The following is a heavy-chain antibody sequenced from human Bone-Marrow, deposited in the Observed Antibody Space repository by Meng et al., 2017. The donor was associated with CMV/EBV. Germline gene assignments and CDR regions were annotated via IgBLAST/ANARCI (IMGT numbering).Heavy chain of an antibody. CDR3: ARTRQLWPYVALDY. CDR1: GGSISSNNW. CDR2: VHHSGST. J-gene: IGHJ4*02. Sequence: SGGSISSNNWWSWVRQPPGKGLEWIGEVHHSGSTNYNPSLKSRVSISVDKSKNRFSLKLGSVTAADTAVYYCARTRQLWPYVALDYWGQGTLVTVSS. D-gene: IGHD5-24*01. V-gene: IGHV4-4*02.